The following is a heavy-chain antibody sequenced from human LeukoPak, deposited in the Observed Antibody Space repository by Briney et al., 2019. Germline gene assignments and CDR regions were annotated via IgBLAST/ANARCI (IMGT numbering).Heavy chain of an antibody. V-gene: IGHV3-11*01. D-gene: IGHD6-13*01. CDR3: ARAVEPYSRGRNWFDP. CDR1: GFTFSDYY. J-gene: IGHJ5*02. Sequence: GGSLRLSCAASGFTFSDYYMSWIRQAPGKGLEWVSYISSSGSTIYYADSVKGRFTISRDNAKNSLYLQMNSLRAEDTAVYYCARAVEPYSRGRNWFDPWGQGTLVTVSS. CDR2: ISSSGSTI.